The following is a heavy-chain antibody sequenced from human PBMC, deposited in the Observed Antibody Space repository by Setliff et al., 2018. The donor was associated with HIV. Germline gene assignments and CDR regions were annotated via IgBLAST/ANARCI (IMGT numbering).Heavy chain of an antibody. D-gene: IGHD3-16*01. CDR3: ARLDTIMLYSDC. V-gene: IGHV4-38-2*02. CDR2: IYQSGST. Sequence: SETLSLTCTVSHYSINSEYYWGWFRQPPGKGLEYIGSIYQSGSTYCSPSLRSRVSMSIDTSKDQFSLRLKSLTASDTAVYYCARLDTIMLYSDCWGQGTLVTVSS. J-gene: IGHJ4*02. CDR1: HYSINSEYY.